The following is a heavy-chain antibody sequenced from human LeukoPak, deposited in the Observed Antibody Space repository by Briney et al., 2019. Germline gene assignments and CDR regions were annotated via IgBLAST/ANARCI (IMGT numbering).Heavy chain of an antibody. J-gene: IGHJ3*02. CDR1: GGTFSSYA. D-gene: IGHD4-17*01. Sequence: GASVKVSCKASGGTFSSYAISWVRQAPGQGLGWMGGIIPIFGTANYAQKFQGRVTITADESTSTAYMELSSLRSEDTAVYYCARGTPTVTDAFDIWGQGTMATVSS. V-gene: IGHV1-69*13. CDR2: IIPIFGTA. CDR3: ARGTPTVTDAFDI.